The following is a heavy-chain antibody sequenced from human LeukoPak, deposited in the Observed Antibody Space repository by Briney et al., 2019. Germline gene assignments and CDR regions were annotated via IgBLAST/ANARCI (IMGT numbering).Heavy chain of an antibody. Sequence: SVKVSCKASGGTFSSNAISWLRQAPGQGLEWMGGIIPIFSTANYAQKFQGRVTMTRDTSTSTVYMELSSLRSEDTAVYYCARDFDTVTTPDAFDIWGQGTMVTVSS. CDR3: ARDFDTVTTPDAFDI. CDR1: GGTFSSNA. J-gene: IGHJ3*02. V-gene: IGHV1-69*05. CDR2: IIPIFSTA. D-gene: IGHD4-17*01.